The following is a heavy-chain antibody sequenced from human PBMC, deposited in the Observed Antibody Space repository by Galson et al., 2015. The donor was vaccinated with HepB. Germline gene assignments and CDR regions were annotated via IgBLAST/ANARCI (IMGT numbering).Heavy chain of an antibody. Sequence: SETLSLTCAVYGGSFSVYYWSWIRQPPGKGLEWIGEINHSGSTNYNPSLKSRVTISVDTSKNQFSLKLSSVTAADTAVYYCARDSSGYYSYYFDYWGQGTLVTVSS. CDR3: ARDSSGYYSYYFDY. CDR2: INHSGST. CDR1: GGSFSVYY. J-gene: IGHJ4*02. D-gene: IGHD3-22*01. V-gene: IGHV4-34*01.